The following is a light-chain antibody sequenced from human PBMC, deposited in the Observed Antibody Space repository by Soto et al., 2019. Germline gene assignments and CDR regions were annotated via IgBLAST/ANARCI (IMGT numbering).Light chain of an antibody. V-gene: IGKV1-5*03. CDR1: QSISNW. CDR3: QQYKSFSLT. CDR2: QTS. J-gene: IGKJ4*01. Sequence: DIQMTQSPSTLSASVGDRVTITCRASQSISNWLAWYQQKPGKAPKLLIYQTSNLESGVPSRFSGSGSGTEFSLTISSLQPDDFATYYCQQYKSFSLTFGGGTRVEVE.